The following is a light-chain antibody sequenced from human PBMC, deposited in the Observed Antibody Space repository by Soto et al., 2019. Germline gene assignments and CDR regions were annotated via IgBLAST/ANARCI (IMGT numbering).Light chain of an antibody. J-gene: IGLJ2*01. CDR3: QSFDSTLSGSDVV. Sequence: SVLTQPPSVSGAPGQRVTLSCTGSSSNIGAGYDVHWYQQLPGTAPKLLIYGNSDRPSGVPDRFSGSKSGTSASLAITGLQAEDEADYYCQSFDSTLSGSDVVFGGGTKVTVL. CDR1: SSNIGAGYD. CDR2: GNS. V-gene: IGLV1-40*01.